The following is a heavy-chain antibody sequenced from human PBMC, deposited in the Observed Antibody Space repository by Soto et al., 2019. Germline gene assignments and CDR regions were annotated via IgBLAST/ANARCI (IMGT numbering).Heavy chain of an antibody. V-gene: IGHV4-59*01. Sequence: LSEALSLTCTVSGGSIIRYYWSWILQPPGRGLEWIGYIYYSGSTNYNPSLKSRVTISVDTSKNQFSLKLSSVTAADTAVYYCASGVISYYYYGMDVWGQGTTVTVSS. J-gene: IGHJ6*02. CDR2: IYYSGST. CDR1: GGSIIRYY. CDR3: ASGVISYYYYGMDV. D-gene: IGHD2-21*01.